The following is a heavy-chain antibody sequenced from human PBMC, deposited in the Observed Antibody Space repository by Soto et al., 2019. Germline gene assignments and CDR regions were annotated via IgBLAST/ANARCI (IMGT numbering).Heavy chain of an antibody. CDR3: ASIVGATEPPP. CDR2: INSDGSST. V-gene: IGHV3-74*01. J-gene: IGHJ5*02. Sequence: EVQLVESGGGLVQPGGSLRLSCAASGFTFSSYWMHWVRQAPGKGLVWVSRINSDGSSTSYADSVKGRFTISRDNAKNTLYMQMNSLRAEDTAVYYCASIVGATEPPPWGQGTLVTVSS. D-gene: IGHD1-26*01. CDR1: GFTFSSYW.